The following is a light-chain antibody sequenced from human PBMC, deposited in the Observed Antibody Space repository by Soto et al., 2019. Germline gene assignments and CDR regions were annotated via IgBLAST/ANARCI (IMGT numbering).Light chain of an antibody. V-gene: IGKV1-39*01. CDR3: QQCFSTPLLT. Sequence: DIQMTQSPSTLSAYVGDRVTITCRASQSISSWLDWYQQKPGKAPKLLIYGASSLESGVPSTFSGSGSGTDFTLTISSLQPEDFATYYCQQCFSTPLLTFGGGTKVDIK. CDR2: GAS. J-gene: IGKJ4*01. CDR1: QSISSW.